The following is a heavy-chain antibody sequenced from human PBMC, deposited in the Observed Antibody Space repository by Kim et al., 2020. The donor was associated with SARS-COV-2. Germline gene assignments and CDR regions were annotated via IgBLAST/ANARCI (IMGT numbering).Heavy chain of an antibody. CDR3: AREEDIVEGSAFLPVFD. D-gene: IGHD2-2*01. V-gene: IGHV3-7*01. Sequence: GGSLRLSCAASGFTFSTYWMSWVRQAPGKGLEWVANIREDGSEKYYVDSVKGRFTVSRDNAKNSLYLHMNSLKAEDTAMYYCAREEDIVEGSAFLPVFD. CDR2: IREDGSEK. J-gene: IGHJ3*02. CDR1: GFTFSTYW.